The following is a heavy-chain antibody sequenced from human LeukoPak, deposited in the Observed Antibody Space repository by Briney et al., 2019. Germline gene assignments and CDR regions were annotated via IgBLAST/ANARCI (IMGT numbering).Heavy chain of an antibody. D-gene: IGHD6-6*01. V-gene: IGHV3-21*01. CDR3: ARSIAARRSWFDP. CDR2: ISSSSSYI. Sequence: PGGSLRLSCAASGFTFSSYSMNWVRQAPGKGLEWVSSISSSSSYIYYADSVKGRFTISRDNAKNSLYLQMNSLRAEDTAVYYCARSIAARRSWFDPWGQGTLVTVSS. CDR1: GFTFSSYS. J-gene: IGHJ5*02.